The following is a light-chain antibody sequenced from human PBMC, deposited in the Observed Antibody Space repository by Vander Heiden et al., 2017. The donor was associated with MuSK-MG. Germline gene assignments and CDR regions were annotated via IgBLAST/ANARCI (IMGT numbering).Light chain of an antibody. Sequence: QPALTQPRSASRSPGQSVTISCTGTSSDVGGYNYVSWYQQHPGKAPKLMIYDVSKRPSGVPDRFSGSKSGNTASLTISGLQAEDEADYYCCSYAGSYTYVFGTGTKVTVL. J-gene: IGLJ1*01. CDR2: DVS. CDR1: SSDVGGYNY. V-gene: IGLV2-11*01. CDR3: CSYAGSYTYV.